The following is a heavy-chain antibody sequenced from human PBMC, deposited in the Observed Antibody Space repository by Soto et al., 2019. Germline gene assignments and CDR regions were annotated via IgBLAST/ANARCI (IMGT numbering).Heavy chain of an antibody. CDR2: ISYDGSNK. D-gene: IGHD1-26*01. CDR1: GFTFSSYG. Sequence: QVQLVESGGGVVQPGRSLRLSCAASGFTFSSYGMHWVRQAPGKGLEWVAVISYDGSNKYYADSVKGRFTISRDNSKNTLYLQMNSLSAEDTAVYYCAKLGIPFDDWGQGTLVTVSS. V-gene: IGHV3-30*18. CDR3: AKLGIPFDD. J-gene: IGHJ4*02.